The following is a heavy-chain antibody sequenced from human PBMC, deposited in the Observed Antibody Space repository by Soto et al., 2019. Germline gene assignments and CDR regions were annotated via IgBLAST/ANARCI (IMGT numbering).Heavy chain of an antibody. V-gene: IGHV3-23*01. CDR1: GFTFSSYA. CDR3: AKGNLPGAYYYYGMDV. D-gene: IGHD7-27*01. Sequence: PGGSLRLSCAASGFTFSSYAMSWVRQAPGKGLEWVSAISGSGGSTYYADSVKGRFTISRDNSKNTLYLQMHSLRAEDTAVYYCAKGNLPGAYYYYGMDVWGQGTTVTVSS. CDR2: ISGSGGST. J-gene: IGHJ6*02.